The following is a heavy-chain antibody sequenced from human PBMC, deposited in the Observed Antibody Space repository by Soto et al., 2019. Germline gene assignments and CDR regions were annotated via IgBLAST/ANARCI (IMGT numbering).Heavy chain of an antibody. CDR2: IKSKTDGGTT. V-gene: IGHV3-15*01. D-gene: IGHD3-16*02. CDR3: TAGYYDDIWGTYRYIDY. J-gene: IGHJ4*02. Sequence: PGGSLRLSCVASGFTFSKAWMSWVRQAPGKGLEWVGRIKSKTDGGTTDYAAPVKGRFTTSRDDSKYTLYLQMNSLQTEDTAVYYCTAGYYDDIWGTYRYIDYWGQGTLVTVSS. CDR1: GFTFSKAW.